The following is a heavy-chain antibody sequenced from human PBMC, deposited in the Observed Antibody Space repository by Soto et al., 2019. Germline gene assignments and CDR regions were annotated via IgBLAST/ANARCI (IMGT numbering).Heavy chain of an antibody. CDR3: ATLRPVGYSSGGIDY. D-gene: IGHD6-19*01. CDR1: GFTFSRYG. V-gene: IGHV3-30*03. CDR2: ISYDGSNK. Sequence: HPGGSLRLSCAASGFTFSRYGMHWVRQAPGRGLEWVAVISYDGSNKYYADSVKGRFTISRDNSKNTLYLQMNSLRAEDTAVYYCATLRPVGYSSGGIDYWRQGTLVTVSS. J-gene: IGHJ4*02.